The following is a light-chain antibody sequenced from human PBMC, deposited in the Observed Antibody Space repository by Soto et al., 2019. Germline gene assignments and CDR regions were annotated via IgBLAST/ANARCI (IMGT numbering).Light chain of an antibody. J-gene: IGLJ1*01. CDR1: SSNIGSNY. CDR3: AAWDDSLSGYV. CDR2: KNY. Sequence: QPVLTQPPSASGTPGQRVTISCSGSSSNIGSNYVYWYQQLPGTAPKLLIYKNYQRPSGVPDRFSGSKSGTSASLAISGLRSEDGADYYCAAWDDSLSGYVFGTGTKLTVL. V-gene: IGLV1-47*01.